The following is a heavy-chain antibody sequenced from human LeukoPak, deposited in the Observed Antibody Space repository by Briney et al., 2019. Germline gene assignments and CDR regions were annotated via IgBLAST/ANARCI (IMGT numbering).Heavy chain of an antibody. V-gene: IGHV4-39*01. D-gene: IGHD1-26*01. Sequence: SETLSLTCTVSGGSISSSSYSWGWIRQPPGKGLEWIGSIYYSGSTYYNPSLKSRVTISVDTSKSQFSLKLSSVTAADTAVYYCARISGSYTPGYFDYWGQGTLVTVSS. J-gene: IGHJ4*02. CDR1: GGSISSSSYS. CDR3: ARISGSYTPGYFDY. CDR2: IYYSGST.